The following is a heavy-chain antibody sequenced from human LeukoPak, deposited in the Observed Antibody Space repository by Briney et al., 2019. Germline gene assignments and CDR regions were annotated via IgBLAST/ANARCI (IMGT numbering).Heavy chain of an antibody. CDR1: GYTFTSYD. CDR3: ARIIPPHRYYYDSSGYERYFDY. Sequence: ASVKVSCKASGYTFTSYDINWVRQATGQGLEWMGWMNPNSGNTGYAQKFQGRVTMTRNTSISTAYMELSSLRSEDTAVYYCARIIPPHRYYYDSSGYERYFDYWGQGTLVTVSS. D-gene: IGHD3-22*01. V-gene: IGHV1-8*01. J-gene: IGHJ4*02. CDR2: MNPNSGNT.